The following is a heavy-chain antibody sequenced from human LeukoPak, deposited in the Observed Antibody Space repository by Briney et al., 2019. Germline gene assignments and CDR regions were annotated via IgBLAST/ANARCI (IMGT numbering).Heavy chain of an antibody. V-gene: IGHV3-43*02. Sequence: GRCLRLACVAAGLPIVDVAMRSGRQAPGEGLEWVSLISGDGVSTFYADSVTVRFSISRDNRKNSLSLEMNSLRTEDTAMYYCARESGKFDYWGQGTLVAVSS. J-gene: IGHJ4*02. CDR1: GLPIVDVA. CDR3: ARESGKFDY. CDR2: ISGDGVST.